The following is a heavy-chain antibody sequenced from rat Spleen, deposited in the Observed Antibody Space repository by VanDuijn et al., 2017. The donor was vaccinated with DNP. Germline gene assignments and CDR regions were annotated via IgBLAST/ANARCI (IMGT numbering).Heavy chain of an antibody. V-gene: IGHV5-31*01. J-gene: IGHJ3*01. D-gene: IGHD1-4*01. Sequence: EVQLVESGGGPVQPGRSLKLSCVASGFIFSNYWMTWIRQAPGKGLEWVASISNTGDNTYYSDSVKGRFTISRDNAQSTLYLQMDSLRSEDTATYYCARSRLPGYYPFACWGQGTLVTVSS. CDR2: ISNTGDNT. CDR1: GFIFSNYW. CDR3: ARSRLPGYYPFAC.